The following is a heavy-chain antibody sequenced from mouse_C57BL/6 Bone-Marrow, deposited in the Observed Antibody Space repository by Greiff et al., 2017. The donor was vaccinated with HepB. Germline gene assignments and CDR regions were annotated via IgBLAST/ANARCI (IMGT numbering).Heavy chain of an antibody. CDR1: GYTFTSYT. J-gene: IGHJ3*01. CDR3: ARRDYDGGSWFAY. D-gene: IGHD2-4*01. V-gene: IGHV1-4*01. Sequence: VKLVESGAELARPGASVKMSCKASGYTFTSYTMHWVKQRPGQGLEWIGYINPSSGYTKYNQKFKDKATLTADKSSSTAYMQLSSLTSEDSAVYYCARRDYDGGSWFAYWGQGTLVTVSA. CDR2: INPSSGYT.